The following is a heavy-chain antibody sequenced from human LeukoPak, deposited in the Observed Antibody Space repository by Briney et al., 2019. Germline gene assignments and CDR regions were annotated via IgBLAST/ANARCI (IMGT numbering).Heavy chain of an antibody. Sequence: GASVKVSCKASGFTFTSSALQWVRQARGQRLEWIGWIVVGSGNTNYAQKFQERVTITRDMSTSTVYMELSSLRSEDTAVYYCAAAYTYYYGSGSYGLEALDIWGQGTMVTVSS. CDR1: GFTFTSSA. V-gene: IGHV1-58*01. CDR3: AAAYTYYYGSGSYGLEALDI. J-gene: IGHJ3*02. D-gene: IGHD3-10*01. CDR2: IVVGSGNT.